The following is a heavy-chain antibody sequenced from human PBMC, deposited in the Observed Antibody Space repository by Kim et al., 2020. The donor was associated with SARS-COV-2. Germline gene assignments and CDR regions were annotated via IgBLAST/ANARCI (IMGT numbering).Heavy chain of an antibody. D-gene: IGHD6-19*01. CDR2: IKKDGSEE. J-gene: IGHJ4*02. V-gene: IGHV3-7*04. CDR3: AGGMGWLIDY. CDR1: GFTFSNYW. Sequence: GGSLRLSCAASGFTFSNYWMNWVRQAPGKGLEWVAIIKKDGSEEKYVDSVKGRFTISRDNANNSLYLQMNSLRVEDTAMYYCAGGMGWLIDYWGQGDPVTVSS.